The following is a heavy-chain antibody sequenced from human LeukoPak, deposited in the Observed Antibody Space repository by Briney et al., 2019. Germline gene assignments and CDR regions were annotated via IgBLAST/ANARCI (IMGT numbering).Heavy chain of an antibody. V-gene: IGHV3-53*01. D-gene: IGHD3-3*01. J-gene: IGHJ4*02. Sequence: GGSLRLSCAASGLTGSHNYVSWVRQAPGKGLEWVSAIHTSGDTCYADSVKGRFTISRDTSKNTLYLQINSLRVEDTAVFYCARDQYDTWSRRGNFDSWGQGTLVIVSS. CDR2: IHTSGDT. CDR1: GLTGSHNY. CDR3: ARDQYDTWSRRGNFDS.